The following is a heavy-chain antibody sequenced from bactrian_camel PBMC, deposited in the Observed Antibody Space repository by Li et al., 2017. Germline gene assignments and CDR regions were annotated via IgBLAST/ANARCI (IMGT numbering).Heavy chain of an antibody. J-gene: IGHJ4*01. D-gene: IGHD4*01. CDR2: IGSDGRV. Sequence: VQLVESGGGSAQAGGSLRLSCVVAEFSKNTKCMGWFRQAPGKEREGVATIGSDGRVRYTDSVKGRFTCSQDNAKNTLDLQMNNLRTEDTAVYYCAAECPPKFDDFRTPQHWGQGTQVTVS. CDR3: AAECPPKFDDFRTPQH. V-gene: IGHV3S67*01. CDR1: EFSKNTKC.